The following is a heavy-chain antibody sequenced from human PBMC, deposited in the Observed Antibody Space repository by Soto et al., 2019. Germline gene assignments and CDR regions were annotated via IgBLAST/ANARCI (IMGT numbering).Heavy chain of an antibody. CDR2: ISYDGSNK. J-gene: IGHJ5*02. D-gene: IGHD1-26*01. CDR3: AKRLNSGSYSGWFDP. Sequence: GGSLRLSCAASGFTFSSYGMHWVRQAPGKGLEWVAVISYDGSNKYYADSVKGRFTISRDNPKNTLYLQMNSLRAEDTAVYYCAKRLNSGSYSGWFDPWGQGTLVTVSS. CDR1: GFTFSSYG. V-gene: IGHV3-30*18.